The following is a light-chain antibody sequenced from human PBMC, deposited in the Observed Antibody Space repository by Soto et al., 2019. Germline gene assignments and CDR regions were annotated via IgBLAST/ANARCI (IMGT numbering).Light chain of an antibody. CDR1: QSVSTN. CDR3: QQYNKWPLYT. V-gene: IGKV3-15*01. CDR2: DAS. J-gene: IGKJ2*01. Sequence: EIVMTPSPATLSVSPGERASLSCRASQSVSTNLAWYQQRPGQAPRLLIYDASTRATGIPARFSGSGSGTQFTLTISGLQSEDFAVYYCQQYNKWPLYTFGQGTKLEIK.